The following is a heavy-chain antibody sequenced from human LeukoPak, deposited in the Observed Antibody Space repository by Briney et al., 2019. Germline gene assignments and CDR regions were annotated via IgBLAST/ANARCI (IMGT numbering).Heavy chain of an antibody. V-gene: IGHV3-15*07. CDR2: IKSKTDGGTT. CDR3: TTSHRGV. Sequence: GGSLRLSCAASGFTFSSYAIHWVRQAPGKGLEWVGRIKSKTDGGTTDHAEPVKGRFTISRDDSRNMLYLQMNSLKTEDTAVYYCTTSHRGVWGQGTMVTVSS. J-gene: IGHJ3*01. CDR1: GFTFSSYA.